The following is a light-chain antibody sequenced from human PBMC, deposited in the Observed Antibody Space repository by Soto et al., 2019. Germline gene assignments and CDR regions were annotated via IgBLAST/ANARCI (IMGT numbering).Light chain of an antibody. Sequence: QSVLTQPASVSGSPGQSITISCTGTSSDVGGYNYVSWYQHLPGKAPKLMIHEVSNRPSGVSNRFSGSKSGNTASLTISGLQVEDEADYYCSSYTSSSTLVFGGGTKVTVL. CDR2: EVS. CDR3: SSYTSSSTLV. V-gene: IGLV2-14*01. CDR1: SSDVGGYNY. J-gene: IGLJ3*02.